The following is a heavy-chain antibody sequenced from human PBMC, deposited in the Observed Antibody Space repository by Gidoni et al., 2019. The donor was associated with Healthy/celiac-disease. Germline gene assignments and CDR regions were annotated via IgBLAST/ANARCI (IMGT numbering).Heavy chain of an antibody. J-gene: IGHJ4*02. Sequence: VQLVEFGGGVVQPGSSLRLPCAAAGSTFSSYAIHWVRQAPGQGLEWVAVISYDGSNKYYADSVKGRFTISRDNSKNTLYLQMNSLRAEDTAVYYCAREGHCSSTSCSYFDYWGQGTLVTVSS. CDR1: GSTFSSYA. D-gene: IGHD2-2*01. V-gene: IGHV3-30*04. CDR3: AREGHCSSTSCSYFDY. CDR2: ISYDGSNK.